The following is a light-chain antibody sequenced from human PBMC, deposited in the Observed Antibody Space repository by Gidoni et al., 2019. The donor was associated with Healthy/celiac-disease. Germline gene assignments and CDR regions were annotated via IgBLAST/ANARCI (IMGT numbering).Light chain of an antibody. CDR3: QSYDSSLSGVV. CDR2: GNS. V-gene: IGLV1-40*01. CDR1: SSHIGSGYD. Sequence: QSVLTQPPSVSGAPGQRVTISCTGSSSHIGSGYDVHWSQQLPGTAPKLLIYGNSNRPSWVPDRFSGSKSGTSASLAITGLQAEDEADYYCQSYDSSLSGVVFGGGTKLTVL. J-gene: IGLJ2*01.